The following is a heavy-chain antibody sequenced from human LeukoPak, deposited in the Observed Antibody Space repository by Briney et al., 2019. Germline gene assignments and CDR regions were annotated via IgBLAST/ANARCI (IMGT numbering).Heavy chain of an antibody. D-gene: IGHD2-8*01. V-gene: IGHV3-66*01. CDR2: IYSGCST. Sequence: GGSLRLSCAASGFTVSSNYMSWVRQAPGKGLEWVSVIYSGCSTYYADSVKGRFTISRDNAKNSLYLQMNSLRAEDTAVYYCARDHTGYCTNGVCYTYYFDYWGQGTLVTVSS. CDR1: GFTVSSNY. CDR3: ARDHTGYCTNGVCYTYYFDY. J-gene: IGHJ4*02.